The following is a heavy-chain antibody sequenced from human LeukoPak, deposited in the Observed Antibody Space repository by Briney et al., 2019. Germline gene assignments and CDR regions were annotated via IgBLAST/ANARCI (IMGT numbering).Heavy chain of an antibody. CDR2: INPSGGST. J-gene: IGHJ5*02. D-gene: IGHD3-22*01. V-gene: IGHV1-46*03. CDR3: ARDLYSYDSSGYYYGWFDP. CDR1: GYTFTSYY. Sequence: ASVKVSCKASGYTFTSYYMHWVRQAPGQGLEWMGIINPSGGSTSYAQKFQGRVTMTRDTSTSTVYMELSSLRSEDTAVYYCARDLYSYDSSGYYYGWFDPWGREPWSPSPQ.